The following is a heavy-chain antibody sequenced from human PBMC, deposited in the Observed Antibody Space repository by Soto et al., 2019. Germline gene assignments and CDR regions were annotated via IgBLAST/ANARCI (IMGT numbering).Heavy chain of an antibody. CDR3: ARFWDGSSSWYSPDGVTPENNWFDP. CDR1: GGSISSYY. J-gene: IGHJ5*02. V-gene: IGHV4-59*01. D-gene: IGHD6-13*01. CDR2: IYYSGST. Sequence: SETLSLTCTVSGGSISSYYWSWIRQPPGKGLEWIGYIYYSGSTNYNPSLKSRVTISVDTSKNQFSLKLSSVTAADTAVYYCARFWDGSSSWYSPDGVTPENNWFDPWGQGTLVTVSS.